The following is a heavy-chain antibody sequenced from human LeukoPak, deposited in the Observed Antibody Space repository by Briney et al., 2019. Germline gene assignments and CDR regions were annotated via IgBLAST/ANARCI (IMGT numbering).Heavy chain of an antibody. J-gene: IGHJ3*02. CDR2: IDHSGST. D-gene: IGHD3-10*01. CDR1: GGSFSGYY. Sequence: PSETLSLTCAVYGGSFSGYYWSWIRQPPGKGLEWIGEIDHSGSTNYNPSLKSRVTISVDTSKNQFSLKLSSVTAADTAVYYCARGRRPYGSGSYHSSHCHAFDIWGQGTMVTVSS. CDR3: ARGRRPYGSGSYHSSHCHAFDI. V-gene: IGHV4-34*01.